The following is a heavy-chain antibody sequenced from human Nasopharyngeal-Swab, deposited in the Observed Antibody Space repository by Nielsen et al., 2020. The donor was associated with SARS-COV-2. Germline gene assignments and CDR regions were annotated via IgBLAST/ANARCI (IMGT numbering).Heavy chain of an antibody. Sequence: SVKVSCKASGFTFTSSAVQWVRQARGQRLEWIGWIVVGSGNTNYAQKFQERVTITRDVSTSTAYMELSSLRSEDTAVYYCAAGGTGAARPYYYYGMDVWGQGTTVTVSS. CDR2: IVVGSGNT. J-gene: IGHJ6*02. D-gene: IGHD6-6*01. CDR3: AAGGTGAARPYYYYGMDV. CDR1: GFTFTSSA. V-gene: IGHV1-58*01.